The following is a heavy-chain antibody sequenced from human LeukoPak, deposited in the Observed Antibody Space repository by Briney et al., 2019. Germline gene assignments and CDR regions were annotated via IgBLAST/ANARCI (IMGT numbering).Heavy chain of an antibody. V-gene: IGHV3-11*06. CDR2: ISGSGSDI. Sequence: GGSLRLSCAASGFILSDRYMAWIRQAPGKGLEWLSYISGSGSDINYADSVKGRFTISRDNAKNSLYLQMNSLRAEDTAVYYCARGEDIVVVVAASYFDYWGQGTLVTVSS. CDR1: GFILSDRY. CDR3: ARGEDIVVVVAASYFDY. D-gene: IGHD2-15*01. J-gene: IGHJ4*02.